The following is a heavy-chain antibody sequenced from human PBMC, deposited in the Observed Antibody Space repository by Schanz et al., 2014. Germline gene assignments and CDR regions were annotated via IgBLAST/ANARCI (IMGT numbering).Heavy chain of an antibody. CDR2: VSSDGNND. D-gene: IGHD3-3*01. V-gene: IGHV3-30*03. CDR3: VRDSFFAFDY. J-gene: IGHJ4*02. Sequence: QERLVESGGGVVQPGRSLRLSCAASGFIFSNYGMHWVRQAPGGGLEWVALVSSDGNNDYYTDSVKGRFTISRDNSKNTVHLQMNSLRAEDTAVYYCVRDSFFAFDYWGQGTLVTVSS. CDR1: GFIFSNYG.